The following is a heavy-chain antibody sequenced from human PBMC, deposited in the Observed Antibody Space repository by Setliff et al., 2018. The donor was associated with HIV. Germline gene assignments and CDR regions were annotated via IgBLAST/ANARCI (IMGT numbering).Heavy chain of an antibody. CDR3: ARPVGGTGFDP. Sequence: ASVKVSCKASGYTFTDYPVHWVRQAPGQRLEWMGWINAGNGDTKFSEKFQGRVTITRDTSASTAYLELSSLRSEDTAVYYCARPVGGTGFDPWGQGTLVTVSS. V-gene: IGHV1-3*01. CDR1: GYTFTDYP. D-gene: IGHD1-26*01. CDR2: INAGNGDT. J-gene: IGHJ5*02.